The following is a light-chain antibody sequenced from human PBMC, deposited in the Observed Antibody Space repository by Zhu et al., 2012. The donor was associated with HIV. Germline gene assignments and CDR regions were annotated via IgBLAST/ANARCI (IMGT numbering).Light chain of an antibody. CDR2: AAS. CDR1: QGISSS. V-gene: IGKV1D-8*04. J-gene: IGKJ1*01. CDR3: QQYYSFPRT. Sequence: VIGMTQSPSLLSASTGDRVIISCRLSQGISSSLAWYQQKPGKAPQLLIYAASTLESGVPSRFSGSGSGTDFTLTISRLQSEDFATYYCQQYYSFPRTFGQGTQGGNQT.